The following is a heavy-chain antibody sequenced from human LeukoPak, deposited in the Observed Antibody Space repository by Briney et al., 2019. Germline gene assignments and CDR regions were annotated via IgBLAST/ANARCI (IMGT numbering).Heavy chain of an antibody. Sequence: SETLSLTSAVYGGSFSGYYWSWIRQPPGKGLEWIGEINHSGSTNYNPSLKSRVTISVDTSKNQFSLKLSSVTAADTAVYYCARHYCSSTSCYTASRRSFDYWGQGTLVTVSS. CDR2: INHSGST. CDR1: GGSFSGYY. D-gene: IGHD2-2*02. J-gene: IGHJ4*02. V-gene: IGHV4-34*01. CDR3: ARHYCSSTSCYTASRRSFDY.